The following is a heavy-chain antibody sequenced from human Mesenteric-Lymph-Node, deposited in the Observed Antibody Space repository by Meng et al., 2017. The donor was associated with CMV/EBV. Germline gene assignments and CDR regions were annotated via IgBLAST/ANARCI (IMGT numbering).Heavy chain of an antibody. CDR3: ARLAGTNYYYYGMDV. V-gene: IGHV3-48*03. D-gene: IGHD1-7*01. CDR2: ISGTGTTI. CDR1: GLTFSSYE. J-gene: IGHJ6*02. Sequence: GGSLRLSCAASGLTFSSYEMNWVRQAPGKGLEWISYISGTGTTISYADSVKGRFTISRDNAKNSLYLQMNSLRAEDTAVYYCARLAGTNYYYYGMDVWGQGTTVTVSS.